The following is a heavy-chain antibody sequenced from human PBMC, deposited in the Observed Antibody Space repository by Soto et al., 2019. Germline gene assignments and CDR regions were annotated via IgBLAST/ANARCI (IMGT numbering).Heavy chain of an antibody. CDR3: ARVVLSSSPYEYYFDY. Sequence: PGGSLRLSCAASGFTFSSYWMHWVRQAPGKGLVWVSRINSDGSSTSYADSVKGRFTISRDNAKNTLYLQMNSLRAEDTAVYYRARVVLSSSPYEYYFDYWGQGTLVTVSS. J-gene: IGHJ4*02. CDR2: INSDGSST. CDR1: GFTFSSYW. V-gene: IGHV3-74*01. D-gene: IGHD6-6*01.